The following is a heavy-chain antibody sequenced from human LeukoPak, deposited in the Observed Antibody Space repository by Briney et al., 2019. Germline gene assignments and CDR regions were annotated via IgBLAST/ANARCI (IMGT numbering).Heavy chain of an antibody. J-gene: IGHJ2*01. CDR1: GGSISSYY. V-gene: IGHV4-59*08. CDR2: IYYDGST. CDR3: ARRHYYDSSGSYWYFDL. Sequence: SETLPLTCTVSGGSISSYYWSWIRQPPGKGLESIGYIYYDGSTKYNPSLKIRVTISLDTSKNQFSLKLSSVTAADTAVYYCARRHYYDSSGSYWYFDLWGRGTLVTVSS. D-gene: IGHD3-22*01.